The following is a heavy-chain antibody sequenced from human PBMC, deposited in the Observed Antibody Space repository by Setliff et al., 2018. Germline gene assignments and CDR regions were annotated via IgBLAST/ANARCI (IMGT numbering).Heavy chain of an antibody. CDR3: ASRATYYNFWSGYYLY. CDR1: GGSISSSSYY. V-gene: IGHV4-39*07. D-gene: IGHD3-3*01. Sequence: SETLSLTCTVSGGSISSSSYYWGWIRQPPGKGLEWIGSIYYSGSTYYNPSPKSRVTISVDTSKNQFSLKLSSVTAADPAVYYCASRATYYNFWSGYYLYWGQGTLVTVSS. CDR2: IYYSGST. J-gene: IGHJ4*02.